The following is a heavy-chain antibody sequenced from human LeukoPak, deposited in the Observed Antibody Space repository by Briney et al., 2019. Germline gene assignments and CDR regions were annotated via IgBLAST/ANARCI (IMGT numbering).Heavy chain of an antibody. J-gene: IGHJ3*02. CDR3: AKDMSRWLQFSWSLAFDI. Sequence: GGSLRLSCAASGFTFSSYSMNWVRQAPGKGLEWVSSISSSSSYIYYADSVKGRFTISRDNAKNSLYLQMNSLRAEDTAVYYCAKDMSRWLQFSWSLAFDIWGQGTMVTVSS. V-gene: IGHV3-21*01. CDR1: GFTFSSYS. CDR2: ISSSSSYI. D-gene: IGHD5-12*01.